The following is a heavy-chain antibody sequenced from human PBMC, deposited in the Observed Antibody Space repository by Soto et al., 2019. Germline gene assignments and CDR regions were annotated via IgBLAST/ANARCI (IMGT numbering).Heavy chain of an antibody. CDR3: ARDSGSRYSSGWYDFQH. CDR2: IYYSGST. V-gene: IGHV4-31*03. D-gene: IGHD6-13*01. Sequence: TLSLTCTVSGGSISSGGYYWSWIRQHPGKGLEWIGYIYYSGSTYYNPSLKSRVTISVDTSKNQFSLKLSSVTAADTAVYYCARDSGSRYSSGWYDFQHWGQGTLVTVSS. CDR1: GGSISSGGYY. J-gene: IGHJ1*01.